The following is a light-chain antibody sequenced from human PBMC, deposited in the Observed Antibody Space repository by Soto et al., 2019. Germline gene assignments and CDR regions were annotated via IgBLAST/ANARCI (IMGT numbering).Light chain of an antibody. J-gene: IGKJ4*01. Sequence: DIQMTQSPSSLSASVGDRVTITCQASQDISNYLNWYQQKPGKAPKLLIYDASNLETGVPSRFSGSGSGTDFTFTISSLQPEDIATYYCQQYGNVPLSFVGGTKVEIK. CDR3: QQYGNVPLS. CDR1: QDISNY. V-gene: IGKV1-33*01. CDR2: DAS.